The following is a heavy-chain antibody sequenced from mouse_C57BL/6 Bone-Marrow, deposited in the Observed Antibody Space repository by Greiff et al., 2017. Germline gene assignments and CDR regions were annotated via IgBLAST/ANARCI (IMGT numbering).Heavy chain of an antibody. CDR1: GYTFTDYY. Sequence: VQLQQSGAELVRPGASVKLSCKASGYTFTDYYINWVKQRPGQGLEWIARIYPGSGNTYYNEKFKGKATLTAEKSSSTAYMQLSSLTSEDSAVYFCASYGYDGGAWFAYWGQGTLVTVSA. D-gene: IGHD2-2*01. CDR2: IYPGSGNT. V-gene: IGHV1-76*01. J-gene: IGHJ3*01. CDR3: ASYGYDGGAWFAY.